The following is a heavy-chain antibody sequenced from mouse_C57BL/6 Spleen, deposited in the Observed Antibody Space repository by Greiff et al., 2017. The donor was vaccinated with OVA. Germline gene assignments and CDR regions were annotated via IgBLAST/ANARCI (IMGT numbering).Heavy chain of an antibody. CDR2: ISGGGGNT. J-gene: IGHJ2*01. V-gene: IGHV5-9*01. Sequence: EVQRVESGGGLVKPGGSLKLSCAASGFTFSSYTMSWVRQTPEKRLEWVATISGGGGNTYYPDSVKGRFTISRDNAKNTLYLQMSSLRSEDTAWYYCARRGLGDYFDYWGQGTTLTVSS. CDR1: GFTFSSYT. CDR3: ARRGLGDYFDY. D-gene: IGHD2-2*01.